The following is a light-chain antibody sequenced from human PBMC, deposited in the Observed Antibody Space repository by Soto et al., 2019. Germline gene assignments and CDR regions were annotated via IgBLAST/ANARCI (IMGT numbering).Light chain of an antibody. CDR2: NTN. V-gene: IGLV8-61*01. CDR3: VLYMGSGTWV. CDR1: SGSVSTSYY. Sequence: QTVVTQEPSFSVSPGRTVTLTCGLSSGSVSTSYYPSWYQQTPGQAPRTLIYNTNTRSSGVPDRFSGSILGNKAALTIMGAQADDESDYYCVLYMGSGTWVFGGGTNVTVL. J-gene: IGLJ3*02.